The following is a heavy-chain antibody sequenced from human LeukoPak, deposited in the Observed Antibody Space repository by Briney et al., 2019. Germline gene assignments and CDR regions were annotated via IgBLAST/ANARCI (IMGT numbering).Heavy chain of an antibody. CDR3: AVIVATMGTDDAFDI. CDR1: GFTFSSYW. CDR2: INSDGSST. D-gene: IGHD5-12*01. V-gene: IGHV3-74*01. Sequence: TGGSLRLSCAASGFTFSSYWMHWVRQAPGKGLVWVSRINSDGSSTSYADSVKGRFTISRDNAKNTLYLQMNSLRAEDTAVYYCAVIVATMGTDDAFDIRGQGTMVTVSS. J-gene: IGHJ3*02.